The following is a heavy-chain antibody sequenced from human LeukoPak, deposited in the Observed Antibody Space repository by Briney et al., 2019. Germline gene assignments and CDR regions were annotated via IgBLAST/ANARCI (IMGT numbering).Heavy chain of an antibody. Sequence: GGSLRLSCAASGFTFSGSAMHWVRQASGKGLEWVGRIRSKANSYATAYAASVKGRFTISRDDSKNTAYLQMNSLKTEDTAVYYCTRLVIQQLMGDIKYYFDYWGQGTLVTVSS. V-gene: IGHV3-73*01. CDR3: TRLVIQQLMGDIKYYFDY. D-gene: IGHD6-13*01. CDR1: GFTFSGSA. CDR2: IRSKANSYAT. J-gene: IGHJ4*02.